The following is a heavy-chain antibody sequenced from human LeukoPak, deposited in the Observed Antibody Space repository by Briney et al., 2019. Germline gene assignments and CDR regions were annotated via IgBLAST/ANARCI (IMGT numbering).Heavy chain of an antibody. Sequence: ASVKVSCKASGYSFSSHDINWVRQATGQGLEWMGWMNPNSGNTGYAQKFQGRVTITKNTSISTAYMELGSLRSEDTAVYYCARGASFGEVTPYMDVWGKGTTVTGSS. D-gene: IGHD3-3*01. J-gene: IGHJ6*03. CDR1: GYSFSSHD. V-gene: IGHV1-8*01. CDR3: ARGASFGEVTPYMDV. CDR2: MNPNSGNT.